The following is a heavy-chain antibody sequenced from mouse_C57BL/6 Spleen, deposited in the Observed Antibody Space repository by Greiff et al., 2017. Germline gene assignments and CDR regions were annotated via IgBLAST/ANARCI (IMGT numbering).Heavy chain of an antibody. CDR1: GYTFTSYW. V-gene: IGHV1-64*01. CDR3: ARRYYYGSSYWYFDV. J-gene: IGHJ1*03. CDR2: IHPNSGST. Sequence: VQLQQPGAELVKPGASVKLSCKASGYTFTSYWMHWVKQRPGQGLEWIGMIHPNSGSTNYNEKFKSKATLTVDKSSSTAYMQLSSLTSEDSAVYYCARRYYYGSSYWYFDVWGTGTTVTVSS. D-gene: IGHD1-1*01.